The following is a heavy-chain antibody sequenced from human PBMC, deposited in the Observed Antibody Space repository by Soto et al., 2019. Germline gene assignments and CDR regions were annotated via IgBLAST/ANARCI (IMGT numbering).Heavy chain of an antibody. CDR1: GGSISSYY. CDR2: IYYSGST. V-gene: IGHV4-59*01. J-gene: IGHJ5*02. CDR3: ARDANWFDP. Sequence: QVQLQESGPGLVKPSETLSLTCTVSGGSISSYYWSWIRQPPGKGLEWIGYIYYSGSTNCNPSLKSRVTISVDTSKNQFSLKLSSVTAADTAVYYCARDANWFDPWGQGTLVTVSS.